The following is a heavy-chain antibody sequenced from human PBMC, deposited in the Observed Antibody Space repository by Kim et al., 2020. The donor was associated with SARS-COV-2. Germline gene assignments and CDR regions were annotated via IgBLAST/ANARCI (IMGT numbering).Heavy chain of an antibody. CDR1: GFTFNNYG. J-gene: IGHJ6*01. D-gene: IGHD3-10*01. Sequence: GGSLRLSCAASGFTFNNYGMQWVRQAPGKGLEWVAIIWHDGSNKFYADSVKGRFTISRDNSKNTLYLQVSSLRAEDTAVYYCARSVYFGELRDCMDVWGQGTTVIVSS. CDR2: IWHDGSNK. V-gene: IGHV3-33*01. CDR3: ARSVYFGELRDCMDV.